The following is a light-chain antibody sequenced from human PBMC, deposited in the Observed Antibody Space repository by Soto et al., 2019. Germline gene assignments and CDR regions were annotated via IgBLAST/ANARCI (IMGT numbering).Light chain of an antibody. CDR3: LQYHYWWT. J-gene: IGKJ1*01. CDR1: QSISNN. Sequence: IVMTQSPATLALSAGEKATLSCRASQSISNNFAWFQQKPGQVPRLLIYGASNRATGVSARFSGSGSGTEFTLTISSLQSEDFAVYYCLQYHYWWTFGQGTKVDIK. V-gene: IGKV3-15*01. CDR2: GAS.